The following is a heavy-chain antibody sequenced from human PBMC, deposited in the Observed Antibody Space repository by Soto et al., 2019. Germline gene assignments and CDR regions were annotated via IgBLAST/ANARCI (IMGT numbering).Heavy chain of an antibody. J-gene: IGHJ3*02. Sequence: ASVKVSCKASGYTFTSYDINWVRQATGQGLEWMGWMNPNSGNTCYAQKFQGRVTMTRNTSISTAYMELSSLRSEDTAVYYCASGYCSGGSCYSALGDAFDIWGQGTMVTVSS. D-gene: IGHD2-15*01. V-gene: IGHV1-8*01. CDR2: MNPNSGNT. CDR1: GYTFTSYD. CDR3: ASGYCSGGSCYSALGDAFDI.